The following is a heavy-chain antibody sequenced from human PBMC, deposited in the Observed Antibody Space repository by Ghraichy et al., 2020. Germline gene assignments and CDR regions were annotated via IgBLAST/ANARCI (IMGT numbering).Heavy chain of an antibody. D-gene: IGHD3-22*01. J-gene: IGHJ4*02. V-gene: IGHV3-23*01. CDR3: AKGSYYDSDY. CDR2: ISGTDGGT. Sequence: GESLNISCAASGFTFRIYPMSWVRQASGKGLEWVSSISGTDGGTYYADSVRGRFSISRDNSKNTLYLQMNSLRAEDTALYYCAKGSYYDSDYWGQGTLVTVSS. CDR1: GFTFRIYP.